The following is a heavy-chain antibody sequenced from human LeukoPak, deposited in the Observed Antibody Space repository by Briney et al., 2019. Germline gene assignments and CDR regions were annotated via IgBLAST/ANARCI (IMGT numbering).Heavy chain of an antibody. D-gene: IGHD2-21*01. CDR1: GVSISSSGYY. CDR3: ASPYCGGDCYSSRAFDF. CDR2: IYYSGST. Sequence: KPSETLSLTCTVSGVSISSSGYYWGWIRQPPGKGLEWIGSIYYSGSTYYNPSLKSRVTISVDTSKNQFSLKLSSVTAADTAVYYCASPYCGGDCYSSRAFDFWGQGTLVTVSS. V-gene: IGHV4-39*01. J-gene: IGHJ4*02.